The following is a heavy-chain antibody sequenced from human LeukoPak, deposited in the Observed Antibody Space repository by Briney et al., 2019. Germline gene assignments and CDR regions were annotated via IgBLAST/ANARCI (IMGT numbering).Heavy chain of an antibody. Sequence: PGGSLRLSCAASGFTFTSYAMSWVRQAPGKGLEWVSAISGSGGSTYYADSVKGQFTISRDNSKNTLYLQMNSLRAEDTAIYYCAKTGNYYYGMDVWGQGTTVTVSS. J-gene: IGHJ6*02. CDR2: ISGSGGST. CDR1: GFTFTSYA. V-gene: IGHV3-23*01. D-gene: IGHD1-14*01. CDR3: AKTGNYYYGMDV.